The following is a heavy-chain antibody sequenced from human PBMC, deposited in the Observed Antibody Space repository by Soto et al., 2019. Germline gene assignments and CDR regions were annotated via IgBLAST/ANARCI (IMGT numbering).Heavy chain of an antibody. J-gene: IGHJ4*02. CDR1: GYTFTSYG. CDR2: ISAYNGNT. Sequence: ASVKVSCKASGYTFTSYGISWVRQAPGQGLEWMGWISAYNGNTNYAQKLQGRVTMTTDTSTSTAYMELRSLRSDDTAVYYCARDYRMLVPAAKGYWGQGTLVTVSS. CDR3: ARDYRMLVPAAKGY. D-gene: IGHD2-2*01. V-gene: IGHV1-18*04.